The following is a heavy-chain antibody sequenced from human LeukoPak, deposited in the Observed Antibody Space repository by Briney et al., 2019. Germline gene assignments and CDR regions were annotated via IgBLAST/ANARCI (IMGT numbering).Heavy chain of an antibody. CDR2: ITGSGGGT. CDR1: AFTFSSYG. D-gene: IGHD3-3*01. Sequence: AGGSLRLSCAASAFTFSSYGMTWVRQAPGRGLEWVSTITGSGGGTYYADSVKGRFTISRDNSKNTLYLQMNSLRAEDTALYYCAKDPFWSGYPIWGQGTLVTVSS. CDR3: AKDPFWSGYPI. J-gene: IGHJ1*01. V-gene: IGHV3-23*01.